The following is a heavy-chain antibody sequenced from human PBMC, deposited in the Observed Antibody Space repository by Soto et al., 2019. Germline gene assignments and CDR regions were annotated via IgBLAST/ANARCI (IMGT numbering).Heavy chain of an antibody. D-gene: IGHD4-17*01. J-gene: IGHJ4*02. CDR2: INQDGSER. Sequence: PGGSLRRSCAGSGLPFRNDWLSWVRQAPGKGLEWVANINQDGSERYFVDSVRGRFTISRDNVKNSLYLQLNSLRPEDTAVYYCAVYGYGVSAAAYWGQGTLVTVSS. CDR1: GLPFRNDW. V-gene: IGHV3-7*03. CDR3: AVYGYGVSAAAY.